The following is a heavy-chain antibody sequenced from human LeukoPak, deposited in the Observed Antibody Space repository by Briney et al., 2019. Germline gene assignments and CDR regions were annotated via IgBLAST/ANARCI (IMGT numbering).Heavy chain of an antibody. CDR3: ATVGGSCASSNCYAYFDY. CDR2: ITDSGGDT. D-gene: IGHD2-2*01. J-gene: IGHJ4*02. Sequence: PGGTLRLSCVASGLTFSNAAMTWVRHAPRRGPEWGSIITDSGGDTFYANSVKGRFTISRDTSINTLYLQMNSLGVDDTAVYYCATVGGSCASSNCYAYFDYWGLGTLVTVSS. CDR1: GLTFSNAA. V-gene: IGHV3-23*01.